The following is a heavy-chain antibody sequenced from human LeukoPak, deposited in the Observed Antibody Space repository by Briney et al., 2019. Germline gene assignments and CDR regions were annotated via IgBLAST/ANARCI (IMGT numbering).Heavy chain of an antibody. CDR1: GGSFSGYH. Sequence: TSQTLSLTCAVYGGSFSGYHWSWIRQPPGKGLEWIGEINHSGSTNYNPSLKSRVTISVDTSKNQFSLKLSSVTAADTAVYYCARTRIGRFDPWGQGTLVTVSS. CDR3: ARTRIGRFDP. CDR2: INHSGST. V-gene: IGHV4-34*01. D-gene: IGHD3-22*01. J-gene: IGHJ5*02.